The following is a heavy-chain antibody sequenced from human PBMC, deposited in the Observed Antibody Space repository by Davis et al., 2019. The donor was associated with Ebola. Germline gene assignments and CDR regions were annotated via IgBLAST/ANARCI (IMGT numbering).Heavy chain of an antibody. Sequence: PGGSLRLSCAASGFTFSSYSMNWVRQAPGKGLEWVSYISSSSSTIYYADSVKGRFTISRDNAKNSLYLQMNSLRAEDTAVYYCARDTPSYGPYYYGMDVWGQGTTVTVSS. V-gene: IGHV3-48*01. J-gene: IGHJ6*02. CDR3: ARDTPSYGPYYYGMDV. CDR1: GFTFSSYS. CDR2: ISSSSSTI. D-gene: IGHD1-26*01.